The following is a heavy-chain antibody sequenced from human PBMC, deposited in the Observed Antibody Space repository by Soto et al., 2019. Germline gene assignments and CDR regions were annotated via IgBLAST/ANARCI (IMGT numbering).Heavy chain of an antibody. CDR1: GYTFTSYG. CDR3: ARDAAAGLNAY. Sequence: QVQLVQSGAEVKKPGASVKVSCKASGYTFTSYGISWVRQAPGQGLEWMGWISAYNGNTKYVQKFQGRVTMTTDTTPSTAYMELRSLRSDDTAVYYCARDAAAGLNAYWGQGTLVTVSS. D-gene: IGHD6-13*01. V-gene: IGHV1-18*01. J-gene: IGHJ4*02. CDR2: ISAYNGNT.